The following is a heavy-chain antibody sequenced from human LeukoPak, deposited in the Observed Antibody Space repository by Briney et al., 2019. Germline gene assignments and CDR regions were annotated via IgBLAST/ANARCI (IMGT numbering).Heavy chain of an antibody. CDR1: GFTFSSYE. J-gene: IGHJ3*02. Sequence: GGSLRLSCAASGFTFSSYEMNWVRQAPGKGLEWVSYISSSGSTIYCADSVKGRFTISRDNAKNSLYLQMNSLRAEDTAVYYCARDSPEFDIWGQGTMVTVSS. CDR3: ARDSPEFDI. V-gene: IGHV3-48*03. CDR2: ISSSGSTI.